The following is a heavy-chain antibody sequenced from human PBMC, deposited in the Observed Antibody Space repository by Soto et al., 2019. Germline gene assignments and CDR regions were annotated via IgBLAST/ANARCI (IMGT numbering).Heavy chain of an antibody. CDR1: GFTFSSYS. CDR3: ARVSRGCTNGVCYHKRSSSSYIDA. Sequence: PGGSRRVAWAAAGFTFSSYSMNWVRQAPGKGLEWVSYISSSSSTIYYADSVKGRFTISRDNAKNSLYLQMNSLRAEDTAVYYCARVSRGCTNGVCYHKRSSSSYIDAWSQRTTLPVS. J-gene: IGHJ6*03. D-gene: IGHD2-8*01. V-gene: IGHV3-48*01. CDR2: ISSSSSTI.